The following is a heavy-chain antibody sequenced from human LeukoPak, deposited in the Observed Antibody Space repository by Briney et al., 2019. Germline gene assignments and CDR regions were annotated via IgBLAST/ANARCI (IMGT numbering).Heavy chain of an antibody. CDR1: GFSLSTRGVG. V-gene: IGHV2-5*01. CDR3: AHRHGLDQFDY. J-gene: IGHJ4*02. Sequence: ESGPTLVKPTQTLTLTCTFSGFSLSTRGVGVGWIRQPPGKALEWLALIYWNDDKRYSPSLKSRLTIAKDTSKNQVVLTMTNMDPVDTATYYCAHRHGLDQFDYWGQGTLVTVSS. D-gene: IGHD5-12*01. CDR2: IYWNDDK.